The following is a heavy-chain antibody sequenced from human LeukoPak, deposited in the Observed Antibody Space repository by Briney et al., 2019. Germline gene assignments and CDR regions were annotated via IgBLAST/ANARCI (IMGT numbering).Heavy chain of an antibody. CDR2: IYTGGNT. D-gene: IGHD1-26*01. J-gene: IGHJ4*02. V-gene: IGHV3-53*01. Sequence: GGSLRLSCAVSEFTVSCNHMSWVRQPPGKGLEWVSTIYTGGNTYSADSVKGRFTISRDNPKNTVYLQMNSLRAEDTAVYYCVREFSGSYYFDSWGQGALVTVSS. CDR1: EFTVSCNH. CDR3: VREFSGSYYFDS.